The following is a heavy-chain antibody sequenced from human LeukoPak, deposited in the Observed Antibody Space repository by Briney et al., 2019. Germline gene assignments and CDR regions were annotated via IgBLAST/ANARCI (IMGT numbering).Heavy chain of an antibody. Sequence: PSETLSLTCAVYGGSFSGYYWSWIRQPPGKGLEWIGEVNHSGSTNYNPSLKSRVTISVDTSKNQFSLKLSSVTAADTAVYYCARRTWPTGARRYYYMDVWGKGTTVTVSS. CDR3: ARRTWPTGARRYYYMDV. D-gene: IGHD1-26*01. CDR1: GGSFSGYY. CDR2: VNHSGST. J-gene: IGHJ6*03. V-gene: IGHV4-34*01.